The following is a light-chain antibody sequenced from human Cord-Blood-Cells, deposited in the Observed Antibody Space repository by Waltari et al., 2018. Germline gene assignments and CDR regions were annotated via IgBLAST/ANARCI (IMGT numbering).Light chain of an antibody. Sequence: QSVLTQPPSASGTPGQRVTISCSGSSSNIGSNYVYWYQQRPGTAPKLLIYRNNRRPSGVPDRSSGSKSGTSASLSISGLRSEYEADYYCAAWDDSLRGVFGGGTKLTVL. CDR3: AAWDDSLRGV. J-gene: IGLJ3*02. V-gene: IGLV1-47*01. CDR1: SSNIGSNY. CDR2: RNN.